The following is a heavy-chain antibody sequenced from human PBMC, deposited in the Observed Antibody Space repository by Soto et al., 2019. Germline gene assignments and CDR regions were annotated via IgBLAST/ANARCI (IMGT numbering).Heavy chain of an antibody. J-gene: IGHJ4*02. CDR2: INAGNGNT. CDR1: GYTFTSYA. CDR3: ARGEYSSGWYVPTRARGFDY. D-gene: IGHD6-19*01. V-gene: IGHV1-3*01. Sequence: GASVKVSCKASGYTFTSYAMHWVRQAPGQRLEWMGWINAGNGNTKYSQKFQGRVTITRDTSASTAYMELSSLRSEDTAVYYCARGEYSSGWYVPTRARGFDYWGQGTLVTFSS.